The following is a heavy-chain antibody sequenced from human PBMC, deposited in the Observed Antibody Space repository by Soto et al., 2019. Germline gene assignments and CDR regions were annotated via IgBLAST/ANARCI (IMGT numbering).Heavy chain of an antibody. V-gene: IGHV1-8*02. D-gene: IGHD6-13*01. CDR3: GRGPSPRAPAGGTPYYYAMDV. CDR1: GYDFTAYD. Sequence: ASVKVSCKASGYDFTAYDINWVRQASGQGLEWMGWMNPINGATGTARRFQGRVSLSRNTATGTAYLELTSLRSDDTAVYYCGRGPSPRAPAGGTPYYYAMDVRGQGTTVTVSS. CDR2: MNPINGAT. J-gene: IGHJ6*02.